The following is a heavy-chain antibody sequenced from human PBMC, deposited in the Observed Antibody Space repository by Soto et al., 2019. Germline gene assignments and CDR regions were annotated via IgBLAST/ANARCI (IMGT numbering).Heavy chain of an antibody. CDR3: AKGGYSDRSGPRALDYLDY. CDR2: ISPYNGKT. V-gene: IGHV1-18*01. D-gene: IGHD3-22*01. CDR1: GYTFSNYG. J-gene: IGHJ4*01. Sequence: GSSVNVSCKASGYTFSNYGISWVRQTHGRGLEWMGWISPYNGKTNYVQKLQGRVTMTTDTSTNTAYMELRRLRSDDTAVYYYAKGGYSDRSGPRALDYLDYWGHGTLVTVSS.